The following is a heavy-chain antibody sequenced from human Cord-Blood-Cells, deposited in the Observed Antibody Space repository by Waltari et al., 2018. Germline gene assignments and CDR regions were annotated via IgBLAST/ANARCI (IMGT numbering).Heavy chain of an antibody. CDR3: ATLIIAAAGTGKDY. CDR2: FDPEDGET. J-gene: IGHJ4*02. CDR1: GYTLTAFS. V-gene: IGHV1-24*01. Sequence: QLQLVQSGAEVKTPGASVKVSCTVSGYTLTAFSMHGVPQAPGKGLEWMGGFDPEDGETIYAQKFQGRVTMTEDTSTDTAYMELSSLRSEDTAVYYCATLIIAAAGTGKDYWGQGTLVTVSS. D-gene: IGHD6-13*01.